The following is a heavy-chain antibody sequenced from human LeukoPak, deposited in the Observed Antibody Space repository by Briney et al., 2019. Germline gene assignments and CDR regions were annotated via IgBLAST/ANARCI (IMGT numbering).Heavy chain of an antibody. V-gene: IGHV4-59*01. J-gene: IGHJ4*02. CDR3: ARESSTYDSSRYYYPFDY. CDR1: GGSISSYY. Sequence: PETLSLTCTVSGGSISSYYWSWLRQPPGKGLEWIGNIYYSGSTNYNPSLKSRVTISVDTSKSQFSLKLSSVTAADTAVYYCARESSTYDSSRYYYPFDYWGQGTLVTVSS. D-gene: IGHD3-22*01. CDR2: IYYSGST.